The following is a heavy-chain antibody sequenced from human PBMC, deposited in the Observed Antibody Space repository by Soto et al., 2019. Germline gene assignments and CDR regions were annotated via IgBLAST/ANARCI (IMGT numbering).Heavy chain of an antibody. Sequence: PSETLSLTCTVSGGAVSSGTYYWSWIRQPPGKGLEWIGHIYFTGSTSYNPSLKSRVTMSLDTSRNQFSLKLSSVTAADTAVYYCTRGPPRVQWFDPWGLGTLVTVSS. CDR3: TRGPPRVQWFDP. CDR2: IYFTGST. CDR1: GGAVSSGTYY. V-gene: IGHV4-61*01. J-gene: IGHJ5*02.